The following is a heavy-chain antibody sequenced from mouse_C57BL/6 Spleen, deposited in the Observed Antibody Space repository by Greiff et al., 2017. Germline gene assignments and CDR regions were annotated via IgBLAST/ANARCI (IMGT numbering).Heavy chain of an antibody. CDR1: GFSLTSYG. J-gene: IGHJ4*01. CDR2: IWSDGST. Sequence: VKLQGSGPCLVAPSQRLSITCTVSGFSLTSYGVHWVRQPPGKGLEWLVVIWSDGSTTYNSALKSRLSISKDNSKSQVFLKMNSLQTDDTAMYYCARQAYYSNHGAMDYWGQGTSVTVSS. D-gene: IGHD2-5*01. V-gene: IGHV2-6-1*01. CDR3: ARQAYYSNHGAMDY.